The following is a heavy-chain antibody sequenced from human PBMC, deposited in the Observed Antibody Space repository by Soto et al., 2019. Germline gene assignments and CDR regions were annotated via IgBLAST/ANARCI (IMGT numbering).Heavy chain of an antibody. CDR3: AKSQEIGTHFFDS. Sequence: GGSLRLSCEASGFTFSGFDMHWVRQPTGKGLEWVSSIGTAGDTYYAVSVKGCFTISRDNAKNSLSLQMNSLRAGDMAVYFCAKSQEIGTHFFDSWGQGTQVTVS. CDR1: GFTFSGFD. V-gene: IGHV3-13*01. CDR2: IGTAGDT. D-gene: IGHD6-13*01. J-gene: IGHJ4*02.